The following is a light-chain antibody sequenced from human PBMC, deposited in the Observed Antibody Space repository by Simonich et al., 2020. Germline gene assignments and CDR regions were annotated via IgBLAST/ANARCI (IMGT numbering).Light chain of an antibody. J-gene: IGLJ2*01. CDR2: QAS. CDR1: KLGDKY. Sequence: SYELTQPPSVSVSPGQTASITCPGDKLGDKYACWYQQKPGQSPVLVIYQASKRPSGIPARFAGSNSGNTATLTISGTQAMDEADYYCQAWDSSTYVVFGGGTKLTVL. CDR3: QAWDSSTYVV. V-gene: IGLV3-1*01.